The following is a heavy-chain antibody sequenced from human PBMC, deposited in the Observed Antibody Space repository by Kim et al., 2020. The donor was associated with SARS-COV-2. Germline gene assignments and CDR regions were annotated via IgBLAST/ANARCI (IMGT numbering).Heavy chain of an antibody. CDR1: GGSISSYY. CDR2: IYYSGST. V-gene: IGHV4-59*01. J-gene: IGHJ3*02. D-gene: IGHD3-10*01. CDR3: ARDGPALFGGSGAFDI. Sequence: SETLSLTCTVSGGSISSYYWSWIRQPPGKGLEWIGYIYYSGSTNYNPSLKSRVTISVDTSKNQFSLKLSSVTAADTAVYYCARDGPALFGGSGAFDIWGQGTMVTVSS.